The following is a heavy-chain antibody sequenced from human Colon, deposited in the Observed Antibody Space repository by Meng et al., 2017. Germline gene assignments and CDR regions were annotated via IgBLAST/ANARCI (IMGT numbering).Heavy chain of an antibody. V-gene: IGHV2-5*02. CDR2: LYWDETK. CDR3: VRREGGDIFEY. Sequence: IPLTESGPTLVKPTQTLTVNCTFSGFALSNYGLGVGWVRQPPGKTLEWLGTLYWDETKRYNPSLKSRLTINRDTSTNQVVLTMTNMGPVDTATYYCVRREGGDIFEYWGQGALVTVSS. J-gene: IGHJ4*02. D-gene: IGHD3-10*01. CDR1: GFALSNYGLG.